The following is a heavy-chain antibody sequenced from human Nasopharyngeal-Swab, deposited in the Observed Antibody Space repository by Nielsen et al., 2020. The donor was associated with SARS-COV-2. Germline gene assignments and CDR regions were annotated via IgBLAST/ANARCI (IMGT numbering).Heavy chain of an antibody. CDR3: ARDPYSSNAFDI. Sequence: IRQSTWKGLEWVSSISSSSSYIYYADSVKGRFTISRDNAKNSLYLQMNSLRAEDTAVYYCARDPYSSNAFDIWGQGTMVTVSS. J-gene: IGHJ3*02. D-gene: IGHD6-13*01. V-gene: IGHV3-21*01. CDR2: ISSSSSYI.